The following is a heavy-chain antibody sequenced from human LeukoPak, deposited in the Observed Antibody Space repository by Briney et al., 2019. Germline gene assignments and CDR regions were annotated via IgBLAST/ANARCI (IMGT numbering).Heavy chain of an antibody. CDR3: TRDSSRDSGYDYGDY. J-gene: IGHJ4*02. CDR1: GFTFGDYA. CDR2: IRSKAYGGTT. V-gene: IGHV3-49*03. D-gene: IGHD5-12*01. Sequence: PGGSLRLSCTASGFTFGDYAMSWFRQAPGKGLEWIGFIRSKAYGGTTEYAASVKGRFTISRDDSKSIAYLQMNSLKTEDTAVYYCTRDSSRDSGYDYGDYWGQGTLVTVSS.